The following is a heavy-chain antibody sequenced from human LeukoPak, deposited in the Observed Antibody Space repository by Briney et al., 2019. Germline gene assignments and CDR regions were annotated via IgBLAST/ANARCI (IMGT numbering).Heavy chain of an antibody. CDR3: TRDSQGSGTYSTDH. V-gene: IGHV3-7*01. D-gene: IGHD3-10*01. J-gene: IGHJ4*02. CDR1: GFTFSSSW. Sequence: GGSLRLSCVASGFTFSSSWMSWVRQRPGKGPEWVANMNQDGSRKYYVDSVKGRFTISRDNAKNSLFLQMNGLRDEDTAVYYCTRDSQGSGTYSTDHWGQGTLVTVSS. CDR2: MNQDGSRK.